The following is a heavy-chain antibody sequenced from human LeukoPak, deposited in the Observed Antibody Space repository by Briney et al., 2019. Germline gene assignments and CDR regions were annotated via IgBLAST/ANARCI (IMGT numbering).Heavy chain of an antibody. V-gene: IGHV3-7*01. CDR1: GFTFSSHW. CDR3: ASLLYDRSSPWDY. Sequence: GGSLRLSCAASGFTFSSHWLSWVRPAPGKGLEWVANIRQDGGEKNFLDSVKGRFTISRDNAMNSLYLQMNSLRAEDTAVYYCASLLYDRSSPWDYWGQGTLVTVSS. J-gene: IGHJ4*02. CDR2: IRQDGGEK. D-gene: IGHD6-6*01.